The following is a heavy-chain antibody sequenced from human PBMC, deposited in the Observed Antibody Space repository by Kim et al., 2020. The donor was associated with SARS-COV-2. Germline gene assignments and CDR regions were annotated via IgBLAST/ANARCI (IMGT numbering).Heavy chain of an antibody. CDR2: ISYDGSNK. CDR1: GFTFSRYA. J-gene: IGHJ3*02. V-gene: IGHV3-30*04. CDR3: ARDNNYDILTGSDAFDI. Sequence: GGSLRLSCAASGFTFSRYAMHWVRQAPGKGLEWVAVISYDGSNKYYADSVKGRFTISRDNSKNTLYLQMNSLRAEDTAVYYCARDNNYDILTGSDAFDIWGQGTMVTVSS. D-gene: IGHD3-9*01.